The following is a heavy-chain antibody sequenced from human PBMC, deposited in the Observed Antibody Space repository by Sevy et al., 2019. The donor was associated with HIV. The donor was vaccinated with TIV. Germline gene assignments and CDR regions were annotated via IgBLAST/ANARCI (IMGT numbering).Heavy chain of an antibody. J-gene: IGHJ4*02. D-gene: IGHD3-16*01. CDR1: GFTFSAYA. CDR2: ISGGGHNT. Sequence: GGSLRLSCVASGFTFSAYAMTWVRQAPGKGLEWVSTISGGGHNTYYAHSVKGRFTISRDNSKKTLFLQMKSLRVDDTAIYYCAKVGRSISGEYWGQGTLVTVSS. CDR3: AKVGRSISGEY. V-gene: IGHV3-23*01.